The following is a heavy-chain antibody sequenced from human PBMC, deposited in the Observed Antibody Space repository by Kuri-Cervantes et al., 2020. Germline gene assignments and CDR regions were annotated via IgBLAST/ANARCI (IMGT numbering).Heavy chain of an antibody. J-gene: IGHJ3*02. V-gene: IGHV1-2*04. D-gene: IGHD2-21*01. Sequence: SVKVSCRASGYTFTGYYMHWVRQAPGQGLEWMGWINPNSGGTNYAQKFQGWVTMTRDTSISTAYMELSRLRSEDTAVYYCARERFIDWVDLDAFDIWGQGTVVTVSS. CDR1: GYTFTGYY. CDR3: ARERFIDWVDLDAFDI. CDR2: INPNSGGT.